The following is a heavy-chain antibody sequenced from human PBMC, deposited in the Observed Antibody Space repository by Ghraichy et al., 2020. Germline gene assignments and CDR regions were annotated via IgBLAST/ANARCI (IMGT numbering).Heavy chain of an antibody. J-gene: IGHJ4*02. CDR3: ARVGIAHRHFDY. V-gene: IGHV1-3*01. D-gene: IGHD6-13*01. CDR2: INAGNGNT. CDR1: GYTFTSYA. Sequence: ASVKVSCKASGYTFTSYAMHWVRQAPGQRLEWMGWINAGNGNTKYSQKFQGRVTITRDTSASTAYMEMSSLRSEDTAVYYCARVGIAHRHFDYWGQGTLVTVSS.